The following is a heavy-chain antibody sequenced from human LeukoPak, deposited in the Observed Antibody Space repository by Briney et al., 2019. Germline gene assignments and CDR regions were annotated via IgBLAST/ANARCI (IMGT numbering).Heavy chain of an antibody. Sequence: GSLRLSCAASGFTFSSYGMHWVRQAPGKGLEWVAVISYDGSNKYYADSVKGRFTISRDNSKNTLYLQMNSLRAEDTAVYYCATYYDFWSGYYRDYWGQGTLVTVSS. V-gene: IGHV3-30*03. J-gene: IGHJ4*02. CDR3: ATYYDFWSGYYRDY. CDR1: GFTFSSYG. D-gene: IGHD3-3*01. CDR2: ISYDGSNK.